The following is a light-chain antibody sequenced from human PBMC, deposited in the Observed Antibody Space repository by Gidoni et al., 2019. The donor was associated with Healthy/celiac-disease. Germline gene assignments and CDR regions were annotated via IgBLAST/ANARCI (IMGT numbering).Light chain of an antibody. Sequence: SYLLTQPPSVPVAPGQTARITCGGNNTGSKSVHWYPQKPGQAPVLVVYDDSDRPSGIPERLSGSNSGNTATLTISRVEAGDEADYYCQVWDSSSDHVVFGGGTKLTVL. CDR3: QVWDSSSDHVV. J-gene: IGLJ2*01. CDR1: NTGSKS. CDR2: DDS. V-gene: IGLV3-21*02.